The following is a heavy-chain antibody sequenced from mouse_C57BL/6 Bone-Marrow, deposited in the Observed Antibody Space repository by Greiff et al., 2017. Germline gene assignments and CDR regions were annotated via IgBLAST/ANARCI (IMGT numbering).Heavy chain of an antibody. CDR2: ISSGGSYT. D-gene: IGHD2-5*01. CDR3: ARRDYSNYEGAMDY. CDR1: GFTFSSYG. Sequence: EVMLVESGGDLVKPGGSLKLSCAASGFTFSSYGMSWVRQTPDKRLAWVATISSGGSYTYYPDSVKGRFTISRDNAKNTLYLQMSSLKSEDTAMYYCARRDYSNYEGAMDYWGQGTSVTVSS. V-gene: IGHV5-6*02. J-gene: IGHJ4*01.